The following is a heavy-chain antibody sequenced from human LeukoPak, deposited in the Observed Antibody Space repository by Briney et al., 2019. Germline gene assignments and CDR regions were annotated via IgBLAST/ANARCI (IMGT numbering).Heavy chain of an antibody. D-gene: IGHD2-15*01. J-gene: IGHJ4*02. CDR3: ARDGAAEGYSPFDY. CDR1: GFTFDDYA. CDR2: ISWNSGSI. V-gene: IGHV3-9*01. Sequence: GGSLRLSCAASGFTFDDYAMHWVRQAPGKGLEWVSGISWNSGSIGYADSVKGRFTISRDNAKNSLYLQMNSLRAEDTAVYYCARDGAAEGYSPFDYWGQGTLVTVSS.